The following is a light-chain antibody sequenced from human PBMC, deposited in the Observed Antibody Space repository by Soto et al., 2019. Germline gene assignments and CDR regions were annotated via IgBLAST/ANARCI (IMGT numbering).Light chain of an antibody. CDR3: QSYDTGLRGMI. CDR1: SSNIGADYN. Sequence: QSVLTQPHSVSGAPGQGVTISSTGTSSNIGADYNVHWYRQLPGTAPKLLIYGNNHRPSGVPDRFSGSKSGPSASLAITGLQTEDEADYYCQSYDTGLRGMIFGGGTKLTVL. V-gene: IGLV1-40*01. CDR2: GNN. J-gene: IGLJ2*01.